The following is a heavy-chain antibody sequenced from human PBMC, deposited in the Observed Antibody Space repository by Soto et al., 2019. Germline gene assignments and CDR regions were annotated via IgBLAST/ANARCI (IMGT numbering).Heavy chain of an antibody. V-gene: IGHV3-9*01. D-gene: IGHD6-19*01. J-gene: IGHJ4*02. CDR2: ISWNSGSI. Sequence: EVQLVESGGGLVQPGRSLRLSCAASGFTFDAYAMHWVRQAPGKGLEWVSGISWNSGSIGYADSVKGRFTISRDNAKNSLYLQMNSRRAEDTALYYCAKDIGIAVAGTGFDYWGQGTLVTVSS. CDR3: AKDIGIAVAGTGFDY. CDR1: GFTFDAYA.